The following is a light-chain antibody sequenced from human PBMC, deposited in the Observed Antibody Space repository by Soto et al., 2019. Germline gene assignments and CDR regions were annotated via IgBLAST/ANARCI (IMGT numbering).Light chain of an antibody. CDR3: QQYNNWPPIT. CDR1: QSISIY. Sequence: DIQMTQSPSSLSASVGDRVTITCRASQSISIYLNWYQQKQGKAPTLLLSGASTGSTGIPARFSGRGSGTEFTLTISSLKSEYFAIYYCQQYNNWPPITFGQGTRLEI. V-gene: IGKV1-39*01. J-gene: IGKJ5*01. CDR2: GAS.